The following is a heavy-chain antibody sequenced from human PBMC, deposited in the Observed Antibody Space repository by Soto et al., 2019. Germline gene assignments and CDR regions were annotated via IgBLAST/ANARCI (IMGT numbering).Heavy chain of an antibody. D-gene: IGHD2-15*01. CDR3: ARVPAASSCFDP. Sequence: SETLSLTCTVSGGSIFGSYWTWIRQPPGKGLEWIGNVYYSGSTNYNPPLKSRITISVDTSKNQFPLNLSSVTAADTAVYYCARVPAASSCFDPWGQGTLVTVSS. CDR2: VYYSGST. J-gene: IGHJ5*02. CDR1: GGSIFGSY. V-gene: IGHV4-59*01.